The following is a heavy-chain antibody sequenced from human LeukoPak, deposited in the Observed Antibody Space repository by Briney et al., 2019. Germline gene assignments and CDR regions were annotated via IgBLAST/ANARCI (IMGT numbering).Heavy chain of an antibody. Sequence: GGSLRLSCAASGFTFSSYWMSWARQAPGKGLEWVANIKQDGSEKYYVDSVKGRFTISRDNAKNSLYLQMNSLRAEDTAVYYCARDQISSGSYSGFDYWGQGTLVTVSS. CDR2: IKQDGSEK. CDR3: ARDQISSGSYSGFDY. CDR1: GFTFSSYW. J-gene: IGHJ4*02. D-gene: IGHD1-26*01. V-gene: IGHV3-7*01.